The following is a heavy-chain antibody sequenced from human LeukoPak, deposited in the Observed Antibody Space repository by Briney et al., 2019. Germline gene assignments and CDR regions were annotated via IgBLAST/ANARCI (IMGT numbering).Heavy chain of an antibody. CDR3: AREGSGSYGYVGY. D-gene: IGHD5-18*01. J-gene: IGHJ4*02. CDR1: GYTFTSYD. CDR2: MNPNSGNT. V-gene: IGHV1-8*01. Sequence: ASVKVSCKASGYTFTSYDINWVRQATGQGLEWMGWMNPNSGNTGYAQKFRGRDTMTRNTSISTAYMELSSLRSEDTAVYYCAREGSGSYGYVGYWGQGTLVTVSS.